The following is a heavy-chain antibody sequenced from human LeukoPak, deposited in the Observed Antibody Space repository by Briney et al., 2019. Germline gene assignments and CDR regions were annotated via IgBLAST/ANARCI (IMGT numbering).Heavy chain of an antibody. CDR1: GGTFSSYA. D-gene: IGHD3-22*01. Sequence: GASVKVSCKASGGTFSSYAISWVRQAPGQGLEWMGRINPNSGGTNYAQKFQGRVTMTRDTSISTAYMELSRLRSDDTAVYYCARAGVWDYSDSSGYHNGAFDIWGQGTMVTVSS. J-gene: IGHJ3*02. V-gene: IGHV1-2*02. CDR2: INPNSGGT. CDR3: ARAGVWDYSDSSGYHNGAFDI.